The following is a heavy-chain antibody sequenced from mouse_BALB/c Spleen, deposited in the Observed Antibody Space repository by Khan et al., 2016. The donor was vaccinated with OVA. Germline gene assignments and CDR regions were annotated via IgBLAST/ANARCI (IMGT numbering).Heavy chain of an antibody. J-gene: IGHJ2*01. CDR3: ARRGLRLDFDY. V-gene: IGHV1-7*01. CDR1: GYTFINYW. D-gene: IGHD1-1*01. Sequence: QVQLKESGAELAKPGASVKMSCKASGYTFINYWILWVKQRPGQGLEWIGYINPSTGYTEYNQNFKDKATLTADKSSSTAYMQLSSLTSEDSAVYYCARRGLRLDFDYRGQGTTLQGSS. CDR2: INPSTGYT.